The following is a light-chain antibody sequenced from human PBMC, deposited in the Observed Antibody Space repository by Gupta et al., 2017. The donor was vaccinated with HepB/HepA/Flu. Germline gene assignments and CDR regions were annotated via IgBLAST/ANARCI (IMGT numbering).Light chain of an antibody. CDR2: KAS. J-gene: IGKJ3*01. V-gene: IGKV1-5*03. CDR3: QQYNKYLFT. Sequence: DIQMTQSPSTLSASVGDRVTITCRASQSISTWLAWYQQKPGKAPKLLIYKASSLESGVPSRFSGSGSGTEFTLTISSLQPDDFATYYCQQYNKYLFTFGPGTKVEIK. CDR1: QSISTW.